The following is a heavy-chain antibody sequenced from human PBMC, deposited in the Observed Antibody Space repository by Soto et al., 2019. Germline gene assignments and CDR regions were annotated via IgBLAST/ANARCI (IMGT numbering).Heavy chain of an antibody. CDR1: GGTFSTSA. CDR2: IMPIFRTP. J-gene: IGHJ6*02. Sequence: QVQLEQSGAEVKKPGSSVKVSCKASGGTFSTSAVSWVRQAPGQGLEWMGGIMPIFRTPDYAQKFQGRVTVTADESTSTADMELSGLRSDDTALYYCARDKGRPQLGGNYYYILDVWGQGTTVTVSS. D-gene: IGHD3-3*02. V-gene: IGHV1-69*12. CDR3: ARDKGRPQLGGNYYYILDV.